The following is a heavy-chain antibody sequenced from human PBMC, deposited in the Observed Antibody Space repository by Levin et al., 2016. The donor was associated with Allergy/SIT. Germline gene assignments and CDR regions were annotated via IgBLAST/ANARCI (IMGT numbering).Heavy chain of an antibody. CDR1: GYTFTNYV. D-gene: IGHD3-10*01. J-gene: IGHJ5*02. CDR3: ARELLDNWFDP. CDR2: ISAYNGNT. V-gene: IGHV1-18*01. Sequence: ASVKVSCKASGYTFTNYVITWVRQAPGQGLEWMGWISAYNGNTNYAQELQGRVTMTTDTSTSTAYMELRSLRSDDTAVYYCARELLDNWFDPWGQGTLVTVSS.